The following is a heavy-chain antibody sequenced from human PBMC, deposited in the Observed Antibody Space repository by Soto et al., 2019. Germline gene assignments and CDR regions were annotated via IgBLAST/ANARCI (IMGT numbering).Heavy chain of an antibody. CDR1: GFTVSSYA. CDR3: AKGSRVKAPGKTAFDD. V-gene: IGHV3-23*01. D-gene: IGHD6-13*01. J-gene: IGHJ3*01. CDR2: ISGTGGST. Sequence: EGSLSLSCAPSGFTVSSYALSWFRQAPGKEMEWVSAISGTGGSTYCADSVKGRFTISRDNSNNALYLQLNSLRVGDTAVYYCAKGSRVKAPGKTAFDDWRQTVMVTV.